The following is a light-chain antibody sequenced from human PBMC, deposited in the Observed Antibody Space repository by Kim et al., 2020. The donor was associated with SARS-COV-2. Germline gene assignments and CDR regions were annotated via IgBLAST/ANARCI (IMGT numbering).Light chain of an antibody. CDR3: QSYDNSLTHFVI. V-gene: IGLV1-40*01. J-gene: IGLJ2*01. Sequence: QSVLTQPPSVSGAPGQRITISCAGSSSNIGAGYDVHWYQQLPGTAPKLLIYDNNNRPSGVPNRFSGSKSGTSASLAITGLQAEDEADYYCQSYDNSLTHFVIFGGGTKVTVL. CDR1: SSNIGAGYD. CDR2: DNN.